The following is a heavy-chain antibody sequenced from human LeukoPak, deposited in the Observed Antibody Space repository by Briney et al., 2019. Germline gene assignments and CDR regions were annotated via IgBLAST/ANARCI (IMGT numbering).Heavy chain of an antibody. CDR3: ARLDIVVVVAALRAPNDY. Sequence: SETLSLTCTVSGGSISSSSYYWGWIRQPPGQGLDWIGSIYYSGSTYYNPSLKSRVTISVDTSKNQFSLKLSSVTAADTAVYYCARLDIVVVVAALRAPNDYWGQGTLVTVSS. CDR2: IYYSGST. V-gene: IGHV4-39*01. CDR1: GGSISSSSYY. J-gene: IGHJ4*02. D-gene: IGHD2-15*01.